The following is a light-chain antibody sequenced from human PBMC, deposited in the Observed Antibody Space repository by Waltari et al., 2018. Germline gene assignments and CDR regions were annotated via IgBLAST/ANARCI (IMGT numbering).Light chain of an antibody. CDR1: QSVSRN. CDR3: QHYVRLPVT. Sequence: DIVLTQSQGTLSLSPGESATLSCSAIQSVSRNLAWYQQKPDQAPRLLIYGASTRATVIPDRFSGSGSGTDFSLTISRLEPEDFAVYYCQHYVRLPVTFGQGTKVEIK. CDR2: GAS. J-gene: IGKJ1*01. V-gene: IGKV3-20*01.